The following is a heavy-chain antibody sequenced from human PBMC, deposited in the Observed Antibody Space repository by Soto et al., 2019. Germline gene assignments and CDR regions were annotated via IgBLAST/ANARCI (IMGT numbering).Heavy chain of an antibody. D-gene: IGHD2-21*02. J-gene: IGHJ3*01. CDR3: ARGPPAMFAVEATAVGGSGTDALDV. CDR2: IYHTASA. V-gene: IGHV4-30-2*01. Sequence: QVHLQESGSGLVKPSQTLSLTCAVSGGSVSSSEYSWSWIRQPPGKGLEWIVHIYHTASAKYSPSLRSRVTMVLDRTKNEFSLELQSVTAADTAVYYCARGPPAMFAVEATAVGGSGTDALDVWGRGTLVTVSS. CDR1: GGSVSSSEYS.